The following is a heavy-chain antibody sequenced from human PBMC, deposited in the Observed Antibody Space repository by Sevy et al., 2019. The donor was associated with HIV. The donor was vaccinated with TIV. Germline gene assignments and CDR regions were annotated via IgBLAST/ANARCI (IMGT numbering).Heavy chain of an antibody. J-gene: IGHJ3*02. CDR1: GYTFTGYY. CDR3: ARDAGSSGWLYAFDI. D-gene: IGHD6-19*01. CDR2: INPNSGGT. V-gene: IGHV1-2*06. Sequence: ASVKVSCKASGYTFTGYYMHWVRQAPGQGLEWMGRINPNSGGTNYAQKFQGRVTMTRDTSISTAYMELSRLRSDDTAVYCCARDAGSSGWLYAFDIWGQGTMVTVSS.